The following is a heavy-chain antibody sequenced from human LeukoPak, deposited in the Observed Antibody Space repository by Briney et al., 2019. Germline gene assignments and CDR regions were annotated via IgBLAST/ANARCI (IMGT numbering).Heavy chain of an antibody. V-gene: IGHV1-69*05. Sequence: GASVKVSCKASGGTFSSYAISWVRQAPGQGLEWMGGIIPIFGTANYARKFQGRVTITTDESTSTAYMELSSLRSEDTAVYYCARGLGSGYYYYMDVWGKGTTVTVSS. J-gene: IGHJ6*03. CDR3: ARGLGSGYYYYMDV. D-gene: IGHD2-15*01. CDR2: IIPIFGTA. CDR1: GGTFSSYA.